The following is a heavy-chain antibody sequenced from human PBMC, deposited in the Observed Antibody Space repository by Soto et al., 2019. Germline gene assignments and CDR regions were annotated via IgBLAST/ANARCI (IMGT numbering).Heavy chain of an antibody. V-gene: IGHV4-30-4*08. CDR2: IHYSGSI. J-gene: IGHJ6*02. CDR1: GGSISYEYFH. D-gene: IGHD2-21*02. CDR3: AREDDGGDRDYYGLDV. Sequence: QVQLQQSGPGLVKPSQTLSLTCTVSGGSISYEYFHWTWIRQSPGKGLAWIGYIHYSGSIIYNPSFKSPVTISVDTSKNQFSLQLSSVTAADTAVYFCAREDDGGDRDYYGLDVWGQGTTVTVSS.